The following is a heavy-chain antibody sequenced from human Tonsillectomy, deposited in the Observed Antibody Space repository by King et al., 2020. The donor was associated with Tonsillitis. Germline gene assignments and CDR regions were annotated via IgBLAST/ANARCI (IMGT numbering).Heavy chain of an antibody. CDR3: ARDGVLRFLEWLSHFDY. CDR2: ISYDGSNT. Sequence: VQLVESGGGVVQPGRSLRLSCAASGFTFSSYSMHWVRQAPGKGLEWVAVISYDGSNTYYADSVKGRFTISRDNSKNTLYLQMNRLRAEDTAVYYCARDGVLRFLEWLSHFDYWGQGTLVTVSS. J-gene: IGHJ4*02. CDR1: GFTFSSYS. V-gene: IGHV3-30-3*01. D-gene: IGHD3-3*01.